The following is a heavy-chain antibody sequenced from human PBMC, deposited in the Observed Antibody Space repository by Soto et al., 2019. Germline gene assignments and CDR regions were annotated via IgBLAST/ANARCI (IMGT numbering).Heavy chain of an antibody. CDR1: GGSISSYY. V-gene: IGHV4-59*01. D-gene: IGHD6-6*01. J-gene: IGHJ4*02. Sequence: SETLSLTCTVSGGSISSYYWSWIRQPPGKGLEWIGYIYYSGSTNYNPSLKSRVTISVDTSKNQFSLKLSSVTAADTAVYYCATASIAARQWYFDYWGQGTMVTVSS. CDR2: IYYSGST. CDR3: ATASIAARQWYFDY.